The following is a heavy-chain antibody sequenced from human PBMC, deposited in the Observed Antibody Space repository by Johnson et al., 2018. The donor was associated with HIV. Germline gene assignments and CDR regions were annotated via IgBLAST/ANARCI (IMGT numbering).Heavy chain of an antibody. CDR3: AREFLYGDYQDAFDI. Sequence: QVQLVESGGGVVQPGRSLRLSCAASGFTFSSYPMHWVRQAPGKGLEWVAVISYDGSNKYYADSVKGRFTISRDNSKNTLYLQMNSLRAEDTAVYYCAREFLYGDYQDAFDIWGQGTMVTGSS. CDR2: ISYDGSNK. V-gene: IGHV3-30-3*01. D-gene: IGHD4-17*01. J-gene: IGHJ3*02. CDR1: GFTFSSYP.